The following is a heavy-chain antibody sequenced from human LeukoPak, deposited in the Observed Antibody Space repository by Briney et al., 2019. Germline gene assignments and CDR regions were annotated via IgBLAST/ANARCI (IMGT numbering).Heavy chain of an antibody. Sequence: SETLSLTCTVSGGSISSSDSYRGWIRQPPGKGLEWIGSLYYSGSSYYNPSLKSRVTISVDTSKNQFSLKLSSVTAADTAVYYCARVRVATIYFDYWGQGTLVTVSS. CDR2: LYYSGSS. CDR1: GGSISSSDSY. D-gene: IGHD5-12*01. J-gene: IGHJ4*02. CDR3: ARVRVATIYFDY. V-gene: IGHV4-39*01.